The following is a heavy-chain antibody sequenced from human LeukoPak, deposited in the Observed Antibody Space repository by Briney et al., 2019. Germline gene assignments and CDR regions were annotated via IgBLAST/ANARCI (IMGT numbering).Heavy chain of an antibody. CDR2: IYYSGST. CDR3: ARARKPYFFDS. V-gene: IGHV4-59*08. CDR1: GGSISSYY. J-gene: IGHJ4*02. Sequence: SETLSLTCTVSGGSISSYYWSWIRQPPGKGLEWIGYIYYSGSTNYSPSLKSRVTISVDTSKNQFSLKLTSVTAADTAVYYCARARKPYFFDSWGQGTLVTVSS.